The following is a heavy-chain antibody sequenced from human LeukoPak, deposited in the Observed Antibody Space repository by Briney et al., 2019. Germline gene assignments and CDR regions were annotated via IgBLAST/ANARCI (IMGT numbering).Heavy chain of an antibody. CDR2: IYYSGST. CDR3: ARGYAYGPNYYFDY. J-gene: IGHJ4*02. D-gene: IGHD5-18*01. Sequence: PSETLSLTCSFFGGSISNYYWSWVRQPPGKGLEWIGYIYYSGSTDYNPSLKSRVTISIDTSKNHFPLRLSSVTAADTASYYCARGYAYGPNYYFDYWGQGTLVTVSS. V-gene: IGHV4-59*01. CDR1: GGSISNYY.